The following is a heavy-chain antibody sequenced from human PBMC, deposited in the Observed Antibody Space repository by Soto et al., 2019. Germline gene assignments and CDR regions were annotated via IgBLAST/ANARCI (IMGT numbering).Heavy chain of an antibody. CDR1: GGSISSGGYY. CDR2: IYYSGST. J-gene: IGHJ6*02. CDR3: VRDYGDSYGMDV. V-gene: IGHV4-31*03. D-gene: IGHD4-17*01. Sequence: QVQLQESGPGLVKPSQTLSLTCTVSGGSISSGGYYWSWIRQHPGKGLEWIGYIYYSGSTSYIPSLMRRVTMAAETTKNQFSMKLSSVTAADTAVYYCVRDYGDSYGMDVWFRGTTVSASS.